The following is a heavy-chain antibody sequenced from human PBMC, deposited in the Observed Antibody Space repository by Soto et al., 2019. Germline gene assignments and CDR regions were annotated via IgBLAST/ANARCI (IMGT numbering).Heavy chain of an antibody. D-gene: IGHD6-13*01. CDR3: ARDHLVGIAAAAGWFDP. V-gene: IGHV1-18*01. Sequence: GASVKLSCKASGYTFTSYGISWVRQAPGQGLEWMGWISAYNGNTNYAQKLQGRVTMTTDTSTSTAYMELRSLRSDDTAVYYCARDHLVGIAAAAGWFDPWGQGTLVTVSS. CDR1: GYTFTSYG. J-gene: IGHJ5*02. CDR2: ISAYNGNT.